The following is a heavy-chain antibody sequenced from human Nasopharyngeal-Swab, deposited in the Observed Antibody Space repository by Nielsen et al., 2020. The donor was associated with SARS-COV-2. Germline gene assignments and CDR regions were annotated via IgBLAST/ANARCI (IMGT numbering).Heavy chain of an antibody. CDR2: IYYSGST. V-gene: IGHV4-61*01. Sequence: SETLSFTCTVSGGSVSSGSYYWSWIRQPPGKGLEWIGYIYYSGSTNYNPSLKSRVTISVVTSKNQFSLKLSSVTAADTAVYYCARDLGYSGWFDPWGQGTLVTVSS. CDR1: GGSVSSGSYY. CDR3: ARDLGYSGWFDP. D-gene: IGHD5-18*01. J-gene: IGHJ5*02.